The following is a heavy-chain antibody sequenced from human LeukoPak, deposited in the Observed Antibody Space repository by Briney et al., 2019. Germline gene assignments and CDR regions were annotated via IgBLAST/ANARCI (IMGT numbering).Heavy chain of an antibody. V-gene: IGHV4-59*08. J-gene: IGHJ3*02. Sequence: SETLSLTCTVYGGSISGYYWSWIRQPPGKGLEWIGYLYHTGSTNYNPSLKSRVTISLDTSKNQFSPNLSSVTAADTAVYYCARYDFGAFDIWGQGTKVTVSS. CDR2: LYHTGST. CDR1: GGSISGYY. CDR3: ARYDFGAFDI. D-gene: IGHD3/OR15-3a*01.